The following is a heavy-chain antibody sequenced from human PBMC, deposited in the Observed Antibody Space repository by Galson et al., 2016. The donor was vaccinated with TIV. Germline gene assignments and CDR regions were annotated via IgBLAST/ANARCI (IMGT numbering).Heavy chain of an antibody. CDR1: GGTFVSYS. J-gene: IGHJ2*01. CDR3: ASSLPRYYYASGSPWCFDL. V-gene: IGHV1-69*02. CDR2: IIPFLDMA. D-gene: IGHD3-10*01. Sequence: SVKVSCKASGGTFVSYSVNWVRQAPGQGLEWMGRIIPFLDMANYAQKFQGRVTITADKSTSTAYMELSSLRSEDTAVYYYASSLPRYYYASGSPWCFDLWGRGPLVTVSS.